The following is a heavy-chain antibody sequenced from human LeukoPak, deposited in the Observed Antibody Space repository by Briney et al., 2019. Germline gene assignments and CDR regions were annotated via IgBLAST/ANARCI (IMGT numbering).Heavy chain of an antibody. CDR1: GFTFSSYA. V-gene: IGHV3-30*04. CDR3: ARGDSSGWYEDY. J-gene: IGHJ4*02. Sequence: GGSLRLSCAASGFTFSSYAMHWVRQAPGKGLEWVAVISYDGSNKYYADSVKGRFTISRDNSKNTLYLQMNSLRAEDTAVYYCARGDSSGWYEDYWGQGTLVTVSS. CDR2: ISYDGSNK. D-gene: IGHD6-19*01.